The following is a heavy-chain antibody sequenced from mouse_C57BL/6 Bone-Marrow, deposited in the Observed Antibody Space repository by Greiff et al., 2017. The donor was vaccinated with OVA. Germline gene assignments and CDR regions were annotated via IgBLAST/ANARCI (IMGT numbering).Heavy chain of an antibody. CDR3: ARVNSSGPLDY. D-gene: IGHD3-2*02. J-gene: IGHJ2*01. Sequence: QVQLQQSGAELARPGASVKLSCKASGYTFTSYGISWVKQRTGQGLEWIGEIYPGSGNTYYNEKFKGKATLTADKSSSTAYMELRSLTSEDAAVYFCARVNSSGPLDYWGQGTTLTVSS. CDR2: IYPGSGNT. V-gene: IGHV1-81*01. CDR1: GYTFTSYG.